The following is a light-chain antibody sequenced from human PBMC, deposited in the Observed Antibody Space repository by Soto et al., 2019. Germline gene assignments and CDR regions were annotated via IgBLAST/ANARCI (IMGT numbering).Light chain of an antibody. CDR1: QSVSSY. V-gene: IGKV3-11*01. J-gene: IGKJ4*01. Sequence: EIVLTQSPATLSLSPRERATLSCRASQSVSSYLAWYQQKPGQAPRLLIYDASNRATGIPARFSGSGSGTDFTLTISSLEPEDFAVYYCQQRGNWPSLTFGGGTQVDIK. CDR2: DAS. CDR3: QQRGNWPSLT.